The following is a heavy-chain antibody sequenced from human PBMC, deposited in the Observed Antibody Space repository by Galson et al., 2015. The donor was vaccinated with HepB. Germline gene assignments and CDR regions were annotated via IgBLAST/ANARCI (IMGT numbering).Heavy chain of an antibody. CDR3: AREGRHKYYYDSSGYYCL. V-gene: IGHV3-48*01. Sequence: SLRLSCAASGFTFSSYSMNWVRQAPGKGLEWVSYISSSSSTIYYADSVKGRFTISRDNAKNSLYLQMNSLRAEDTAVYYCAREGRHKYYYDSSGYYCLWGQGTLVTVSS. J-gene: IGHJ4*02. CDR2: ISSSSSTI. CDR1: GFTFSSYS. D-gene: IGHD3-22*01.